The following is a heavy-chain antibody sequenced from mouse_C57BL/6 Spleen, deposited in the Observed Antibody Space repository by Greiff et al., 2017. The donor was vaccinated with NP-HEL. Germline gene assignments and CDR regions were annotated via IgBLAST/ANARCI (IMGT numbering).Heavy chain of an antibody. V-gene: IGHV3-6*01. Sequence: EVKLQESGPGLVKPSQSLSLTCSVTGYSITSGYYWNWLRQFPGNKLEWMGYISYDGSNNYNPSLKNRISITRDTSKNQFFLKLNSVTTEDTATYYCARDVDGYDAMDYWGQGTSVTVSS. CDR2: ISYDGSN. D-gene: IGHD2-3*01. CDR1: GYSITSGYY. J-gene: IGHJ4*01. CDR3: ARDVDGYDAMDY.